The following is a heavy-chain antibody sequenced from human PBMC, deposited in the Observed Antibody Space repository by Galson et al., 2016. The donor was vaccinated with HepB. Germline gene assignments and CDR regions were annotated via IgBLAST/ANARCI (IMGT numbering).Heavy chain of an antibody. D-gene: IGHD2/OR15-2a*01. J-gene: IGHJ6*02. CDR2: ISYDGSNK. Sequence: SLRLSCAASGFTFSSYAIHWVRQAPGKGLKWVAVISYDGSNKYYADTVKALFTISRDNSNNSLHLQMNSLRAEDTAGYYCARGSLLKTSVYFALDVWGQGTTVTVSS. CDR1: GFTFSSYA. CDR3: ARGSLLKTSVYFALDV. V-gene: IGHV3-30-3*01.